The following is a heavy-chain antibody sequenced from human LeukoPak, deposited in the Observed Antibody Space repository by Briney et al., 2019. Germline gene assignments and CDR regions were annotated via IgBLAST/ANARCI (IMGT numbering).Heavy chain of an antibody. CDR3: ARDQYY. CDR1: GFTFSTYW. J-gene: IGHJ4*02. V-gene: IGHV3-7*01. CDR2: KKQEGSEK. Sequence: GGSLRLSWAASGFTFSTYWMSWVRQAPGKGLEWVANKKQEGSEKYYVDSVKGRFTISRDNAKNSLYLQMSSLRAEDTAVYYCARDQYYWGQGTLVTVSS.